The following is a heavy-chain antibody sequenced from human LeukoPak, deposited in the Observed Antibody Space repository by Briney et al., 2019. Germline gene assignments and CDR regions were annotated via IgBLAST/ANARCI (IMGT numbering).Heavy chain of an antibody. CDR1: RGSITSSY. CDR3: ARAGTNDYGDLAGWFDP. V-gene: IGHV4-59*01. J-gene: IGHJ5*02. CDR2: IYYSGGT. D-gene: IGHD4-17*01. Sequence: SETLSLTCTVSRGSITSSYWSWIRQPPGKGLVWIGYIYYSGGTNYNPSLKSRVTISVDTSKNRFSLKLRSVTAADTAVYYCARAGTNDYGDLAGWFDPWGQGTLVIVSS.